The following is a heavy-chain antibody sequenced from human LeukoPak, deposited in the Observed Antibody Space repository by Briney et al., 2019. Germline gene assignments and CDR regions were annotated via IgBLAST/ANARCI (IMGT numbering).Heavy chain of an antibody. Sequence: SVKVSCKASGGTFSSYAVSWVRQAPGQGLEWMGRIIPIFGIANYAQKFQGRVTITADKSTSTAYMELSSLRSEDTAVYYCAREYYYDSSGYYRDWGQGTLVTVSS. J-gene: IGHJ4*02. V-gene: IGHV1-69*04. CDR3: AREYYYDSSGYYRD. CDR2: IIPIFGIA. CDR1: GGTFSSYA. D-gene: IGHD3-22*01.